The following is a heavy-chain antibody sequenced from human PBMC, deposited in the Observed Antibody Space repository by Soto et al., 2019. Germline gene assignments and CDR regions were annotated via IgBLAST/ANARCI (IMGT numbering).Heavy chain of an antibody. Sequence: EGQLLQSGGDLVQPGGALRLSCAGSGLTLRSYAMSWFSQSPEKGLEWVSTMSGRSGVRSYADSGNGRFTDSRDKSKKTRYLQMNSLRPDDTALYCGAKGGPFTGGFDPWGQGPLVTVPS. V-gene: IGHV3-23*01. CDR2: MSGRSGVR. CDR1: GLTLRSYA. CDR3: AKGGPFTGGFDP. D-gene: IGHD3-16*01. J-gene: IGHJ5*02.